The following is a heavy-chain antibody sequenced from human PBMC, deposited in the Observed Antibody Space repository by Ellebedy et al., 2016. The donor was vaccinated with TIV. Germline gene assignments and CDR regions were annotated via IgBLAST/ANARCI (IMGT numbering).Heavy chain of an antibody. J-gene: IGHJ4*02. V-gene: IGHV3-7*03. Sequence: GESLKISXAASGFTFSDHYFSWIRQAAGKGLEWVTNIKQDGSEKYYVDSVKGRFTISRDNSKNTLYLQMNSLRAEDTAVYYCAKDPRSGIPYYYGSGSSNDYWGQGTLVTVSS. CDR2: IKQDGSEK. CDR3: AKDPRSGIPYYYGSGSSNDY. D-gene: IGHD3-10*01. CDR1: GFTFSDHY.